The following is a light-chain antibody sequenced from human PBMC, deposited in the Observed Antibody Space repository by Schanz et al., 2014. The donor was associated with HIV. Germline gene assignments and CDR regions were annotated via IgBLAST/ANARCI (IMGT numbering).Light chain of an antibody. CDR2: EVS. CDR3: SSYISVNTWV. J-gene: IGLJ3*02. CDR1: SSDVGGYNY. V-gene: IGLV2-14*01. Sequence: QSALTQPPSASGSPGQSVTISCTGTSSDVGGYNYVSWYQQHPGKAPKLMIYEVSERPSGVSNRFSGSKSGNTASLTISGLQAGDEADYYCSSYISVNTWVFGGGTKLTVL.